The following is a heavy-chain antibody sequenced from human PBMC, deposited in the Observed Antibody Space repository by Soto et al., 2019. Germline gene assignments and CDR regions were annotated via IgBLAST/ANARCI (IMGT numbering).Heavy chain of an antibody. CDR3: ATGLSSGWYSFDC. D-gene: IGHD6-19*01. V-gene: IGHV3-30-3*01. CDR2: ISYGGTEK. Sequence: QVPLAESGGGVVQPGRSLRLSCAASGFTFSSYAVHWVRQAPGKGLEWVAVISYGGTEKYYADSVKGRFTISRDNSKSTLFLQMTSLRTEDAAVYYCATGLSSGWYSFDCWGQGTLVTVSS. CDR1: GFTFSSYA. J-gene: IGHJ4*02.